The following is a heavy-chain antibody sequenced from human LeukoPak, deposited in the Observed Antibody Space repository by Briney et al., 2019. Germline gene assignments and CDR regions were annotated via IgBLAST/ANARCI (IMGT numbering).Heavy chain of an antibody. CDR2: IFYGEST. CDR3: ARQLPTAAADTRGYFDY. Sequence: PSETLSLTCSVSAGSISNGDYYWGWIRQAPGKCLEWIGCIFYGESTHYNPSLKSRATISVDTSKNQFSLKLTSVTAADAAIYYCARQLPTAAADTRGYFDYWGQGTVVTVSS. J-gene: IGHJ4*01. D-gene: IGHD6-25*01. CDR1: AGSISNGDYY. V-gene: IGHV4-39*01.